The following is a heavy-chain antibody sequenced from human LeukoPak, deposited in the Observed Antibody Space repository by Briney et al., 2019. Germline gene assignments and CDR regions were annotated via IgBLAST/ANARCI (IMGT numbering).Heavy chain of an antibody. CDR3: ARDRTLGYYDY. Sequence: SETLSLTCTVSGGSISSGDYYWSWIRQPPGKGLEWIGYIYYSGSTYYNPSLKSRVTISVDTSKNQFSLKLSSVTAADTAVYYCARDRTLGYYDYWGQGALVTVSS. J-gene: IGHJ4*02. D-gene: IGHD2-15*01. V-gene: IGHV4-30-4*01. CDR1: GGSISSGDYY. CDR2: IYYSGST.